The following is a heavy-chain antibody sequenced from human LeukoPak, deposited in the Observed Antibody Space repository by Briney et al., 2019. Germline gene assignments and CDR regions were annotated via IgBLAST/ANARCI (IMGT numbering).Heavy chain of an antibody. Sequence: GGSLRLSCAASGFTFSTYAMSWVRQAPGKGLEWVSAISGSGGSTYYADSVKGRFTISRDNSKNTLYLQMNSLRAEDTAVYYCANPPSSSPPILPWGQGTLVTVSS. J-gene: IGHJ5*02. CDR2: ISGSGGST. CDR1: GFTFSTYA. V-gene: IGHV3-23*01. CDR3: ANPPSSSPPILP. D-gene: IGHD6-13*01.